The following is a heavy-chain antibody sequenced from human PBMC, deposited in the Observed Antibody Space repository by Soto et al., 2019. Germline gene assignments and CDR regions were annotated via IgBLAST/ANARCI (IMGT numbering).Heavy chain of an antibody. CDR1: GFTFSSYS. Sequence: GGSLRLSCAASGFTFSSYSMNWVRQAPGKGLEWVSSISSSSSYIYYADSVKGRFTISRDNAKNSLYLQMNSLRAEDTAVYYCARDRRFERGNDYYYYYGMDVWGQGTTVTVSS. J-gene: IGHJ6*02. D-gene: IGHD7-27*01. V-gene: IGHV3-21*01. CDR2: ISSSSSYI. CDR3: ARDRRFERGNDYYYYYGMDV.